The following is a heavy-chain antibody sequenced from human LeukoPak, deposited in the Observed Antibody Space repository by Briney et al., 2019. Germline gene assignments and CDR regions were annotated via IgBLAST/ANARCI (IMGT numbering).Heavy chain of an antibody. CDR1: GFTFSTYA. J-gene: IGHJ6*02. D-gene: IGHD3-10*01. CDR2: ISHDGKTK. CDR3: ARGAAAPASDSWSDYPITKVLLPSYDLDV. V-gene: IGHV3-30*04. Sequence: PGGSLRLSCAASGFTFSTYAMHWVRQPPGKGPEWVTLISHDGKTKYYADSVKGRFTISRDSSKNTLFLEMTSLRHGDTAVYFCARGAAAPASDSWSDYPITKVLLPSYDLDVWGQGTTVTVSS.